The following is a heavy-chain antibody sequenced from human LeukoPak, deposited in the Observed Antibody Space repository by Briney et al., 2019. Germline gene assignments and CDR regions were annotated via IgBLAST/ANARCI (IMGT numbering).Heavy chain of an antibody. D-gene: IGHD4-17*01. CDR1: GFTFSSYA. V-gene: IGHV3-23*01. CDR3: AKRGETTVKEGFDY. Sequence: PGGSLRLSCAASGFTFSSYAMSWVRQAPGKGLEWVSAPSGSGSSTYYADSVNGRFTISRDNSKNTLYLQMNSLRAEDTAVYFRAKRGETTVKEGFDYWGQGTLVTVSS. CDR2: PSGSGSST. J-gene: IGHJ4*02.